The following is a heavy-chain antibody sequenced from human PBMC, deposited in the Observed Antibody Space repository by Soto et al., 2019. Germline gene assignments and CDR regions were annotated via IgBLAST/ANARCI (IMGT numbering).Heavy chain of an antibody. D-gene: IGHD3-9*01. CDR3: ARGKTYFDWLLDAFDI. J-gene: IGHJ3*02. Sequence: GGSLRLSCAASGFTFSSYWMSWVRQAPGKGLEWVANIKQDGSEKYYVDSVKGRFTISRDNAKNSLYLQMNSLRAEDTAVYYCARGKTYFDWLLDAFDIWGQGTMVTVSS. CDR2: IKQDGSEK. CDR1: GFTFSSYW. V-gene: IGHV3-7*01.